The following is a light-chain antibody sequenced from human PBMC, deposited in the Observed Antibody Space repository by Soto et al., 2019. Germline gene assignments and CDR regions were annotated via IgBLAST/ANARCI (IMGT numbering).Light chain of an antibody. CDR2: GNS. J-gene: IGLJ1*01. V-gene: IGLV1-40*01. Sequence: QSVLTQLPSVSGAPGQRVTISCTGCSSNIGAGYDVHWYQQLPGTAPKLLIYGNSNRPSGVPDRFSGSKSGTSASLAITGLQAEDEADYYCQSYDSSLTLFGTGTKV. CDR1: SSNIGAGYD. CDR3: QSYDSSLTL.